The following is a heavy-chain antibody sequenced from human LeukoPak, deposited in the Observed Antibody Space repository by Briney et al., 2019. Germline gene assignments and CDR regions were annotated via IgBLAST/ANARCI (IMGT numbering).Heavy chain of an antibody. D-gene: IGHD2-15*01. CDR2: INPSSGDT. V-gene: IGHV1-2*02. J-gene: IGHJ6*02. CDR1: GYTFTGYY. Sequence: GASVKVSCKASGYTFTGYYMHWVRQAPGQGLEWMGWINPSSGDTNYAQKLQGRVTMTRDTSFSTAYMELSRLKSDDTAVYYCARVRCSGGSCYSAENYYYGMDVWGQGTTVTVSS. CDR3: ARVRCSGGSCYSAENYYYGMDV.